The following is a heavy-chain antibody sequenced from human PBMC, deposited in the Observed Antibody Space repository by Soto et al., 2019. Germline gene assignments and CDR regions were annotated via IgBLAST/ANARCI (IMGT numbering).Heavy chain of an antibody. CDR2: FDPEDGET. CDR3: ATDSLASSWPKNWFDP. J-gene: IGHJ5*02. D-gene: IGHD6-13*01. CDR1: GYTLTELS. Sequence: ASVKVSCKVSGYTLTELSMHLVRQAPGKGLEWMGGFDPEDGETIYAQKFQGRVTMTEDTSTDTAYMELSSLRSEDTAVYYCATDSLASSWPKNWFDPWGQGTLVTVSS. V-gene: IGHV1-24*01.